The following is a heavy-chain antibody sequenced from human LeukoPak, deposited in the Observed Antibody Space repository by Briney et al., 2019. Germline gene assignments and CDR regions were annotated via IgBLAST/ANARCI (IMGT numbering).Heavy chain of an antibody. CDR3: ARQDYVVAAANF. CDR1: GGSISSYY. Sequence: SETLSLTCTVSGGSISSYYWSWIRQPPGKGLEWIGYVYYSGSTNYNPSLKSRVTISMDTSKNQFSLKLSSVVAAHTAVYYCARQDYVVAAANFWGQGTTVTVSS. D-gene: IGHD2-15*01. J-gene: IGHJ6*02. V-gene: IGHV4-59*08. CDR2: VYYSGST.